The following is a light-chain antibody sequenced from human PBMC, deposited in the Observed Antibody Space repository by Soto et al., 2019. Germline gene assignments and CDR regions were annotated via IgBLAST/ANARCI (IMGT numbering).Light chain of an antibody. CDR1: QSISTW. J-gene: IGKJ2*01. V-gene: IGKV1-5*03. CDR3: QHYNTFSFYT. Sequence: DIQMTQSPSTLSASVGDRDTITCRASQSISTWLAWYQQKPGKAPKLLIYKAPSLESGVPSRFSASGSGTEFTLTISSLQPDDFATYYCQHYNTFSFYTFGQGTKVDIK. CDR2: KAP.